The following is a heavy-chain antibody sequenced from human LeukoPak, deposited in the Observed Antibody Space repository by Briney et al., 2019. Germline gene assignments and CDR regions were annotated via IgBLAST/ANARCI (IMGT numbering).Heavy chain of an antibody. Sequence: GGSLRLSCAASGFTFSSYEMSWVRQAPGKGLEWVSYISSSGSTIYYADSVKGRFTISRDNAENSLYLQMDSLRAEDTAVYYCARQTVASTFFDYWGQGTLVTVSS. J-gene: IGHJ4*02. CDR1: GFTFSSYE. CDR2: ISSSGSTI. D-gene: IGHD6-19*01. V-gene: IGHV3-48*03. CDR3: ARQTVASTFFDY.